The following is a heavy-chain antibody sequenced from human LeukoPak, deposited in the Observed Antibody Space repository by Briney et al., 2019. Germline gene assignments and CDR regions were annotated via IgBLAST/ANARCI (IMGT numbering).Heavy chain of an antibody. D-gene: IGHD4-17*01. J-gene: IGHJ4*02. CDR1: GGSISSGGYY. Sequence: SETLSLTCTVSGGSISSGGYYWSWIRQHPGKGLEWIGYIYYSGSTYYNPSLKSRVTISVDTSKNQFSLKLSSVTAADTAVYYCATPTVTTGRVVDYWGQGTLVTVSS. CDR3: ATPTVTTGRVVDY. V-gene: IGHV4-31*03. CDR2: IYYSGST.